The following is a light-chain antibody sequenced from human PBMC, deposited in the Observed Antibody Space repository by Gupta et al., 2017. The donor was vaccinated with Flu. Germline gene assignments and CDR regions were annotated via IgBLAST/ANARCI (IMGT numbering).Light chain of an antibody. CDR2: ATF. Sequence: DTQMTQSPSSVSASVGDRVTITCRASQGINNWLVWYQQKPGKSPKLLIYATFTLQSGVSSRFSGSGSGTDFTLTMSRLQTEDSATYYCQQASVLPLTFGGGTKVEIK. V-gene: IGKV1-12*01. CDR3: QQASVLPLT. J-gene: IGKJ4*01. CDR1: QGINNW.